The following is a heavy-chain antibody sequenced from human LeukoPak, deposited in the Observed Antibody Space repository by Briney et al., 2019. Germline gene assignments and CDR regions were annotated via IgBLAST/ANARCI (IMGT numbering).Heavy chain of an antibody. CDR2: LYSDALDGIT. J-gene: IGHJ4*02. Sequence: GGSHRLSCAASGFTVSSSTMSWVCQAPGKGLEWVANLYSDALDGITNYADSVKGRFTISRDNSKNTLYLQMNSLRAEDTAVYYCAKVSGPVYPAEFDYWGKGTLVTVSS. V-gene: IGHV3-23*01. CDR1: GFTVSSST. D-gene: IGHD3/OR15-3a*01. CDR3: AKVSGPVYPAEFDY.